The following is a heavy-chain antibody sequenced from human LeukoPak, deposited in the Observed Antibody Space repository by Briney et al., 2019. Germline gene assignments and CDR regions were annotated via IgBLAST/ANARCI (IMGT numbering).Heavy chain of an antibody. V-gene: IGHV4-59*01. D-gene: IGHD3-10*01. Sequence: PSETLSLTCTVSGGSISSYYWSWIRQPPGKGLEWIGYIYYSGSTNYNPSLKSRVPISVDTSKNQFSLKLSSVTAADTAVYYCARGGDYGSGSYYRNWGQGTPVTVSS. CDR2: IYYSGST. CDR1: GGSISSYY. CDR3: ARGGDYGSGSYYRN. J-gene: IGHJ4*02.